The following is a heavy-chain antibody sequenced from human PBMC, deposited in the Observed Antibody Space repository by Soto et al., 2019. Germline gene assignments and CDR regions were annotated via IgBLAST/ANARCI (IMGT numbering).Heavy chain of an antibody. Sequence: QVQLVESGGGLVKPGGSLRLSCAASGFTFSDYYMSWIRQAPGKGLEWVSYISSSSSYTNYADSVKGRFTISRDNAKNSLYLQMNSLRAEDTAVYYCARDLRGIAEIFDPWCQGTLVTVSS. CDR3: ARDLRGIAEIFDP. D-gene: IGHD6-13*01. CDR1: GFTFSDYY. CDR2: ISSSSSYT. V-gene: IGHV3-11*06. J-gene: IGHJ5*02.